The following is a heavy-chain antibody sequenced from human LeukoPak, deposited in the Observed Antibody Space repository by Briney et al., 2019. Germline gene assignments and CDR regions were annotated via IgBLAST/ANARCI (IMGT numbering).Heavy chain of an antibody. Sequence: GGSLRLSCAASGFAFSSYAMHWVRQAPGKGLEGVAVMSNDGVNRFYAGSVKGRFTISRDNSKNTLFLQMNSLGPEATAVYHCARDPVSTGLRTNSDFWGQGTQVTVSS. CDR3: ARDPVSTGLRTNSDF. D-gene: IGHD1/OR15-1a*01. V-gene: IGHV3-30-3*01. CDR2: MSNDGVNR. J-gene: IGHJ4*02. CDR1: GFAFSSYA.